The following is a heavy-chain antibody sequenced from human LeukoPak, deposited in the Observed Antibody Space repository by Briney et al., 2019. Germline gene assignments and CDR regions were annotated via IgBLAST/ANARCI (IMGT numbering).Heavy chain of an antibody. V-gene: IGHV1-2*02. CDR1: GYTFTGYY. D-gene: IGHD3-10*01. J-gene: IGHJ4*02. CDR3: ARDRGLLWFGEFKYFDY. CDR2: INPNSGVT. Sequence: ASVKVSCKASGYTFTGYYMHWVRQAPGQGLEWMGWINPNSGVTNYAQKFQGRVTMTRDTSISIVYMELSRLRSDDTAVYYCARDRGLLWFGEFKYFDYWGQGTLVTVSS.